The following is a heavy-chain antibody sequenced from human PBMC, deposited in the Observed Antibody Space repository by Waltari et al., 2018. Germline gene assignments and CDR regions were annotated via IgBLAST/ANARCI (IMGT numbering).Heavy chain of an antibody. V-gene: IGHV1-69*01. CDR1: GGTFSSYA. D-gene: IGHD2-2*01. Sequence: QVQLVQSGAEVKKPGSSVKVSCKASGGTFSSYAISWVRQAPGQGLEWMGGIIPIFGTANYAQKFQGRVTITADESTSTAYMELSSLRSEDTAVYYCASDIVVVPAAIAAFDYYYYYGMDVWGQGTTVTVSS. CDR2: IIPIFGTA. J-gene: IGHJ6*02. CDR3: ASDIVVVPAAIAAFDYYYYYGMDV.